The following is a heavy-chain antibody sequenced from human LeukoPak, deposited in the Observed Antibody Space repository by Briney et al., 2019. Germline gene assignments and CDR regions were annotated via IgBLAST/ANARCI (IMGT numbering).Heavy chain of an antibody. D-gene: IGHD2-2*01. J-gene: IGHJ3*02. V-gene: IGHV4-34*01. Sequence: PSKTLSLTCAVYGGSFSGYYWSWIRQPPGKGLEWIGEINHSGSTNYNPSLKSRVTISVDTSKNQFSLKLSSVTAADTAVYYCASLWPYQLSAFDIWGQGTMVTVSS. CDR2: INHSGST. CDR1: GGSFSGYY. CDR3: ASLWPYQLSAFDI.